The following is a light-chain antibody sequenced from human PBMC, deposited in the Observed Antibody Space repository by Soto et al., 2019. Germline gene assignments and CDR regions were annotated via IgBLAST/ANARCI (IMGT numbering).Light chain of an antibody. CDR3: QQRSNWPPRIT. Sequence: PGERATLSCRASQRVSSYLAWYQQKPGQAPRLLIYDASNRATGIPARFSGSGSGTDFTLTISSLEPEDFAVYYCQQRSNWPPRITFGPGTRLEIK. V-gene: IGKV3-11*01. CDR2: DAS. J-gene: IGKJ5*01. CDR1: QRVSSY.